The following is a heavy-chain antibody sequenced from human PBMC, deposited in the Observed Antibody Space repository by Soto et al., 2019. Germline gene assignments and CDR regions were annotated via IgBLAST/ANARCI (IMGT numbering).Heavy chain of an antibody. Sequence: EVQLAESGGSLVQPGEYLGLSCAASGFTFRNYWMHWVRQAPGKGLEWVSRINSDTSDTSYADSVKGRFTVSRDNAKNTLYLQRNSLRVEDTAVYYCVCDERVVANCDLWGKGTLVIVSS. CDR2: INSDTSDT. V-gene: IGHV3-74*01. J-gene: IGHJ5*02. CDR3: VCDERVVANCDL. CDR1: GFTFRNYW. D-gene: IGHD1-1*01.